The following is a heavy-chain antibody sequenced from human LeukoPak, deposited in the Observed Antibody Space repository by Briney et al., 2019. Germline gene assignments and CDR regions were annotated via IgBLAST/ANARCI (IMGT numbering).Heavy chain of an antibody. Sequence: SVKVSCKASGFTFTSSAVQWVRQARGQRLEWIGWIVVGSGNTGYAQKFQGRVTMTRNTSISTAYMELSSLRSEDTAVYYCARGTSGSYYYWGQGTLVTVSS. CDR3: ARGTSGSYYY. CDR1: GFTFTSSA. V-gene: IGHV1-58*01. CDR2: IVVGSGNT. J-gene: IGHJ4*02. D-gene: IGHD1-26*01.